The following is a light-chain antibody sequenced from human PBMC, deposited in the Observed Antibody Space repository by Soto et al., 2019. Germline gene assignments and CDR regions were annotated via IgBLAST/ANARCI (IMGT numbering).Light chain of an antibody. CDR2: EVT. Sequence: QSALAQPASVSGSPGQSITISCTGTTSDIAGYNYVSWYQQHPGKAPKLLIYEVTSRASGVSHRFSGSKSGNTASLTISGLQAEDEAEHYCNSYTSASFYVFGTGTRSPS. V-gene: IGLV2-14*01. J-gene: IGLJ1*01. CDR3: NSYTSASFYV. CDR1: TSDIAGYNY.